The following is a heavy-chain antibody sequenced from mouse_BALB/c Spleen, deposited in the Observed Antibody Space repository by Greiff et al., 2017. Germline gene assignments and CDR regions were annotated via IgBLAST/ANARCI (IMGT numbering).Heavy chain of an antibody. V-gene: IGHV5-12-2*01. Sequence: EVKLVASGGGLVQPGGSLKLSCAASGFTFSSYTMSWVRQTPEKRLEWVAYISNGGGSTYYPDTVKGRFTISRDNPKNTLYLQMRSLKSADTDMYYCARHRGYYGPDYYAMVYWGQGASVTVSS. J-gene: IGHJ4*01. CDR3: ARHRGYYGPDYYAMVY. CDR1: GFTFSSYT. CDR2: ISNGGGST. D-gene: IGHD2-1*01.